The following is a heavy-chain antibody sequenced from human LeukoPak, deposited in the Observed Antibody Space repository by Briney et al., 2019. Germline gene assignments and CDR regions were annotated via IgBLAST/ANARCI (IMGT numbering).Heavy chain of an antibody. CDR3: PRLTTTVGTDDALDI. V-gene: IGHV4-59*08. D-gene: IGHD4-23*01. CDR2: IYYTGST. Sequence: SETLSLTCTVTGNSISNYYWTWTRHPPGKGLEWIGYIYYTGSTNYNPSLKSRVTISVDTSKNEFSLKLSSVTAADTAVYHCPRLTTTVGTDDALDISAQGTMVTVSS. J-gene: IGHJ3*02. CDR1: GNSISNYY.